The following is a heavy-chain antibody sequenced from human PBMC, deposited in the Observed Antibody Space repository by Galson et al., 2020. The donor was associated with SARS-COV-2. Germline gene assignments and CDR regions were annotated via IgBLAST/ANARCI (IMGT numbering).Heavy chain of an antibody. J-gene: IGHJ6*03. Sequence: PVKVSCKASGGTFSSYAISWVRQAPGQGLEWMGGIIPILGIANYAQKFQGRVTITADKSTSTAYMELSSLRSEDTAVYYCARAPGGYDFWSGYYGYYMDVWGKGTTVTVSS. CDR3: ARAPGGYDFWSGYYGYYMDV. CDR2: IIPILGIA. V-gene: IGHV1-69*10. D-gene: IGHD3-3*01. CDR1: GGTFSSYA.